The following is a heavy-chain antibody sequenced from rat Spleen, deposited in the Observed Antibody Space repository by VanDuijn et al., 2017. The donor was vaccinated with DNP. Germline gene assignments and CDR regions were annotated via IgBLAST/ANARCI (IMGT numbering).Heavy chain of an antibody. V-gene: IGHV5-27*01. Sequence: EVQLVESGGGLVQPGGSMKLSCAASGFTFSHYYMAWVRQAPTTGLEWVASISTGRGSTYYRDSVKGRLTISRDNAKSMLYLQVDSLRPEDTATYYCATEDYGYPFAYWGQGVMVTVSS. D-gene: IGHD1-6*01. CDR1: GFTFSHYY. CDR2: ISTGRGST. J-gene: IGHJ2*01. CDR3: ATEDYGYPFAY.